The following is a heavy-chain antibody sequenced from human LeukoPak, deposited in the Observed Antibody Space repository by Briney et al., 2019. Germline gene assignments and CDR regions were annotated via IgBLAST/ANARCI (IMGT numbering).Heavy chain of an antibody. CDR1: GFTFSSYS. J-gene: IGHJ4*02. Sequence: GGSLRLSCAASGFTFSSYSMNWVRQAPGKGLEWVSSISSSSSYIYYADSVKGRFTISRDNAKNSLYLQMNSLRAEDTAVYYCARGRTRVVVVDFDYWGQGTLVTVSS. D-gene: IGHD2-15*01. CDR2: ISSSSSYI. CDR3: ARGRTRVVVVDFDY. V-gene: IGHV3-21*01.